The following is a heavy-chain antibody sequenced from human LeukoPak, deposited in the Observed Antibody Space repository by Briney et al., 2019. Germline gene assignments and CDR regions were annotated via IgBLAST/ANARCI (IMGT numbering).Heavy chain of an antibody. CDR3: ARDRQYYYDSSGYFFGL. V-gene: IGHV4-34*01. Sequence: SETLSLTCAVYVGSFSGYYWSWIRRPPGRGLEWIGEINHSGSTNYNPSLKSRVTISVDTSKNQFSLKLSSVTAADTAVYYCARDRQYYYDSSGYFFGLWGQGTMVTVSS. CDR1: VGSFSGYY. CDR2: INHSGST. D-gene: IGHD3-22*01. J-gene: IGHJ3*01.